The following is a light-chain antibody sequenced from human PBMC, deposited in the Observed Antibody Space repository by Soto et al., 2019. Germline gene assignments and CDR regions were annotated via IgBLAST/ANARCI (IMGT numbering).Light chain of an antibody. J-gene: IGKJ1*01. CDR2: AAS. CDR1: QSISSY. Sequence: IQMTQSPSSLSSSLGDRVTITCRASQSISSYLNWYQQKQGKAPKLLIYAASSLQSGVPSRFSGSGSGTDGTITISSLQQEDGATYDCQQTYSTPRTFGQGTKVDIK. V-gene: IGKV1-39*01. CDR3: QQTYSTPRT.